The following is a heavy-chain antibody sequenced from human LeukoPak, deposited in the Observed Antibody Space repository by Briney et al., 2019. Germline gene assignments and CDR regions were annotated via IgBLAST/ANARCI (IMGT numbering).Heavy chain of an antibody. Sequence: GASVKVSCKASGYTFTSYYMHWVRQAPGQGLEGMGIINPSGGSTSYAQKFQGRVTMTRDTSTSTVYMELSSLRSEDTAVYYCATEPAGDGSSPTYYFDYWGQGTLVTVSS. V-gene: IGHV1-46*01. D-gene: IGHD1-14*01. CDR2: INPSGGST. CDR1: GYTFTSYY. CDR3: ATEPAGDGSSPTYYFDY. J-gene: IGHJ4*02.